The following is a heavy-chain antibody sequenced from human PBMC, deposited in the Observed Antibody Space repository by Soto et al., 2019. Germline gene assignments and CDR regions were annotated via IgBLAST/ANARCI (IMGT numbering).Heavy chain of an antibody. V-gene: IGHV4-39*01. D-gene: IGHD3-9*01. CDR3: ARQRTSVLTQAYFDV. Sequence: PSETLSLPGTVTGDSISSSRYYWGWICQPQGKGRGWIGSNYYRGSTYSNPALSSRVAMSTDTSKDQFSRKLKAATAADTALYFCARQRTSVLTQAYFDVWGPGSLVTVSS. J-gene: IGHJ4*02. CDR1: GDSISSSRYY. CDR2: NYYRGST.